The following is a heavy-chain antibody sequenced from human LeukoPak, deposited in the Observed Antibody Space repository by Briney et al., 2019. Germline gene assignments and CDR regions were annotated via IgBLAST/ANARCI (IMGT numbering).Heavy chain of an antibody. Sequence: GASVKVSCKASGYTFTGYYMHWVRQAPGQGLEWMGWINPNSGGTNYAQKFQGRVTMTRDTSITTAYMELSRLTSDDTAVYYCARGSGIEVAGKGNWFDPWGQGNLVTVSS. D-gene: IGHD6-19*01. J-gene: IGHJ5*02. V-gene: IGHV1-2*02. CDR2: INPNSGGT. CDR3: ARGSGIEVAGKGNWFDP. CDR1: GYTFTGYY.